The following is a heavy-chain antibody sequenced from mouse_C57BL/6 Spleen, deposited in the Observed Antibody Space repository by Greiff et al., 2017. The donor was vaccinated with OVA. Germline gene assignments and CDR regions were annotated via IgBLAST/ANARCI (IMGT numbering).Heavy chain of an antibody. CDR3: TRERIYYGSPFAY. J-gene: IGHJ3*01. D-gene: IGHD1-1*01. CDR1: GYTFTDYE. V-gene: IGHV1-15*01. CDR2: IDPETGGT. Sequence: QVQLQQSGAELVRPGASVTLSCKASGYTFTDYEMHWVKQTPVHGLEWIGAIDPETGGTAYNQKFKGKAILTADKSSSTAYMELRSLTSEDSAVYYCTRERIYYGSPFAYWGQGTLVTVSA.